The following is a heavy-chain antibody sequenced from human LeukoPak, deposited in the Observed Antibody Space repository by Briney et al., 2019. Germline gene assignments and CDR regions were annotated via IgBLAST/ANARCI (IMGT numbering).Heavy chain of an antibody. CDR1: GYTFTNYG. CDR2: ISAYNGNT. V-gene: IGHV1-18*01. J-gene: IGHJ4*02. D-gene: IGHD3-22*01. CDR3: ARDSYYYDTYYFDY. Sequence: ASVKVSCKASGYTFTNYGISWVRQAPGQGLEWMGWISAYNGNTKYAQSLQGRVTMTADTSTTTAYMELRSPTSDDTAVYYCARDSYYYDTYYFDYWGQGTLVTVSS.